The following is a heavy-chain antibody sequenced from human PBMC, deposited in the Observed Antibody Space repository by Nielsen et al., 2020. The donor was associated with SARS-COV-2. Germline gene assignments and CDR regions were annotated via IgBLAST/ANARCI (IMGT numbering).Heavy chain of an antibody. CDR3: AKAHPRAGTYYYYGMDV. V-gene: IGHV3-30*18. Sequence: GGSLRLSCAASGFTFSSYGMHWVRQAPGKGLEWVAVISYDGSNKYYADSVKGRFTISRDNSKNTLYLQMNSLRAEDTAVYYCAKAHPRAGTYYYYGMDVWGQGTTVTVSS. D-gene: IGHD6-19*01. CDR1: GFTFSSYG. J-gene: IGHJ6*02. CDR2: ISYDGSNK.